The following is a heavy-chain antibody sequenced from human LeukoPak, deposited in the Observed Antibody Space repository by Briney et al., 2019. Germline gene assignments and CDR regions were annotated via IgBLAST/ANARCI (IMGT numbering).Heavy chain of an antibody. Sequence: ASVKVSCKASGYTFTSYGISWVRQAPGQGLEWMGWISAYNGNTNYAQKLQGRVTMTTDTSASTAYMELRSLRSDDTAVYYCARFRSTNLYNWFDPWGQGTLVTVSS. CDR1: GYTFTSYG. CDR2: ISAYNGNT. D-gene: IGHD2-2*01. V-gene: IGHV1-18*01. J-gene: IGHJ5*02. CDR3: ARFRSTNLYNWFDP.